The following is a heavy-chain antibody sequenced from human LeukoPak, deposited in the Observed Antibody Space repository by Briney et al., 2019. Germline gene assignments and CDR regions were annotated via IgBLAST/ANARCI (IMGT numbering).Heavy chain of an antibody. D-gene: IGHD3-10*01. V-gene: IGHV3-48*02. Sequence: GGSLRLSCAASGFTFSSYSMNWVRQAPGKGLEWVSYISSSSSTIYYADSVKGRFTISRDNAKNSLYLQMNSLRDEDTAVYYCARVLWFGELIDAFDIWGQGTMVTVSS. CDR3: ARVLWFGELIDAFDI. CDR1: GFTFSSYS. J-gene: IGHJ3*02. CDR2: ISSSSSTI.